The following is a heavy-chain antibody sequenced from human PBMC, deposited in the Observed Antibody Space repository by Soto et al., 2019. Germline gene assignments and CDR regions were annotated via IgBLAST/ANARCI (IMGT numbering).Heavy chain of an antibody. CDR2: INPSETGA. CDR3: AREGAVPGGMSGYDI. J-gene: IGHJ3*02. V-gene: IGHV1-46*03. Sequence: QVHLVQSGAEVKKPEASVTLSCQASGYTFTSYYIQWVRQAPGQGLEWVGMINPSETGATYAPNFQGRVTLTRDTSTNTVYMELSSLRSEDTAVYYCAREGAVPGGMSGYDIWGQGTMVTVSS. D-gene: IGHD2-2*01. CDR1: GYTFTSYY.